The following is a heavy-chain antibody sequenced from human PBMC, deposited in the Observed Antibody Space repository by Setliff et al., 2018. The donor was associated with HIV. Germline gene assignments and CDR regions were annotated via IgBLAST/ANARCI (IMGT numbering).Heavy chain of an antibody. V-gene: IGHV1-18*01. CDR1: GYSFSSYG. Sequence: ASVKVSCKASGYSFSSYGVSWVRQAPGQGLEWMGWISVYNGNTNYAQKFQNRVTMTTDTFTSTAYMELRSLRSDDTAVYYCARDLFTVPSREGYDYWGQGTLVTVSS. J-gene: IGHJ4*02. D-gene: IGHD1-26*01. CDR2: ISVYNGNT. CDR3: ARDLFTVPSREGYDY.